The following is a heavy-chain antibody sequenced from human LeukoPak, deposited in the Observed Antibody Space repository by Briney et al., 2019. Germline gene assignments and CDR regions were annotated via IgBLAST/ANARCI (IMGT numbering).Heavy chain of an antibody. Sequence: PSETLSLTCTVSGGSISGYYWSWIRQPPGKGLEFIGYIYYSGSTSYNPSLKNRVTISVDTSRNQFSLQLSSVTAADTAVYYCARFGMYSFAYWGQGTLVTVSS. J-gene: IGHJ4*02. V-gene: IGHV4-59*01. CDR3: ARFGMYSFAY. CDR2: IYYSGST. D-gene: IGHD3-3*01. CDR1: GGSISGYY.